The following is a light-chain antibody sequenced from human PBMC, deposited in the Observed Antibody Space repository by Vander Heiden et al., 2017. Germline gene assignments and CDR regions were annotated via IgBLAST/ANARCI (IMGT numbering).Light chain of an antibody. V-gene: IGLV3-25*03. Sequence: SYELTQPPSVSVSPGQTGRITCSGDALPKEYAYWYQQKPGQAPVVVIYKNNERPSGIPGRFSGSSSGTTVTLTISGVQAEDEADYYCQSADSSGTFWVFGGGTKLTVL. CDR1: ALPKEY. J-gene: IGLJ3*02. CDR2: KNN. CDR3: QSADSSGTFWV.